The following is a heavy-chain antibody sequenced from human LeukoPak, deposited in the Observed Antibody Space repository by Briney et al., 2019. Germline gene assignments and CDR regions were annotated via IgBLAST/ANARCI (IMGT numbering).Heavy chain of an antibody. J-gene: IGHJ4*01. D-gene: IGHD5-18*01. CDR1: GFTFSSYS. CDR2: ISSSSSTI. Sequence: PGGSLSLSCAASGFTFSSYSMNWVRQAPGKGLEWVSYISSSSSTIYYADSVKGRFTISRDNAKNSLYLQMNSLIADDTAVYYCARDLITGGYSYGFDYWGQGTLVTVSS. V-gene: IGHV3-48*01. CDR3: ARDLITGGYSYGFDY.